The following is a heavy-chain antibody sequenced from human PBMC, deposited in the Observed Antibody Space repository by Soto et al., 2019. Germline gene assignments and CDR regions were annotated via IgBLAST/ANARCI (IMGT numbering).Heavy chain of an antibody. D-gene: IGHD2-21*01. CDR2: IYVTGAV. CDR3: ARIRIATNNYKWFDP. Sequence: SETLSLTCGVSCDALNSGNYYCSCIRQVPGKGLEWIGHIYVTGAVDYNPSLRDRITISQDTSERQFSLNLRLVTAADTAVYYCARIRIATNNYKWFDPWGQGTLVTVSS. V-gene: IGHV4-31*11. J-gene: IGHJ5*02. CDR1: CDALNSGNYY.